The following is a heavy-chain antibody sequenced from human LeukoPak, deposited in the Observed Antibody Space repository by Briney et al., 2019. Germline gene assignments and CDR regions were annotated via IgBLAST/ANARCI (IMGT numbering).Heavy chain of an antibody. J-gene: IGHJ4*02. D-gene: IGHD5-24*01. Sequence: ASVKVSCKASGYTFSDYGISWVRQAPGQGLEWMGWINAYNGNTNYAQKLQGRVTMTTDTSTSTAYMELKSLRSDDTAVYYCAREHRWLQSLYYFDYWGQGTLVTVSS. CDR2: INAYNGNT. CDR3: AREHRWLQSLYYFDY. V-gene: IGHV1-18*01. CDR1: GYTFSDYG.